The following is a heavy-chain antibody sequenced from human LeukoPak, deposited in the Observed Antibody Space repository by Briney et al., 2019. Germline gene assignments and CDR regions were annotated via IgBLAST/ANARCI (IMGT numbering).Heavy chain of an antibody. CDR2: ISSGSIYA. CDR3: AREVRASGYDRIDY. D-gene: IGHD5-12*01. CDR1: GFTFSRHG. V-gene: IGHV3-21*01. Sequence: GGSLRLSCAASGFTFSRHGMNWVRQAPGKGLEWISSISSGSIYAHYSDSVEGRFSISRDDANSFLYLQMSSLRAEDTAVYYCAREVRASGYDRIDYWGQGTLVTVSS. J-gene: IGHJ4*02.